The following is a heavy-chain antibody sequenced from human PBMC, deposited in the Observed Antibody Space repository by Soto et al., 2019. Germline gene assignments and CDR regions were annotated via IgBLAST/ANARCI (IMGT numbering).Heavy chain of an antibody. CDR1: GGSISSYY. CDR3: ARCSMDYEGWFDP. Sequence: SETLSLTCTVSGGSISSYYWSWIRQPPGKGLEWIGYIYYSGSTNYNPSLKSRVTISVDTSKNQFSLKLSSVTAADTAVYYCARCSMDYEGWFDPWGQGTLVTVSS. V-gene: IGHV4-59*08. CDR2: IYYSGST. J-gene: IGHJ5*02. D-gene: IGHD4-17*01.